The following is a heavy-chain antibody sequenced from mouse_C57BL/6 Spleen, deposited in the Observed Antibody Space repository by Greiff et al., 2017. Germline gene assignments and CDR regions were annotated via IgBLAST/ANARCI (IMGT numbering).Heavy chain of an antibody. CDR3: ARGDSWFAY. D-gene: IGHD3-3*01. V-gene: IGHV1-19*01. CDR2: INPYNGGT. Sequence: VQLQQSGPVLVKPGASVKMSCKASGYTFTDYYMNWVKQSPGKSLEWIGVINPYNGGTSYNQKFKGKATLTVDKSSSTAYMELHSLTSEDSAVYYCARGDSWFAYWGQGTLVTVSA. J-gene: IGHJ3*01. CDR1: GYTFTDYY.